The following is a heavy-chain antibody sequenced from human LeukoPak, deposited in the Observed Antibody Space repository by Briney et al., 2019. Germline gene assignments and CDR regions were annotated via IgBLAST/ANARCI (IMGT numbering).Heavy chain of an antibody. CDR3: ARDRLRITMIVVVAYYYGMDV. CDR2: ISYDGSNK. Sequence: GGSLRLSCAASGFTFSSYAMHWVRQAPGKGLEWVAVISYDGSNKYYADSVKGRFTISRDNSKNTLCLQMNSLRAEDTAVYCCARDRLRITMIVVVAYYYGMDVWGPGTTVTVSS. J-gene: IGHJ6*02. V-gene: IGHV3-30-3*01. D-gene: IGHD3-22*01. CDR1: GFTFSSYA.